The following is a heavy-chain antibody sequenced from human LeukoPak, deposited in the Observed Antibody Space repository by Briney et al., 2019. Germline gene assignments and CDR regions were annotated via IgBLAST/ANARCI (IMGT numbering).Heavy chain of an antibody. CDR1: Y. V-gene: IGHV4-31*02. Sequence: YWSWPHHQTRKGLEWIGYTYYSGSTYYNPSLKSRVTISVDTSKNQFSLKLSSVTAADTAVYYCAREGVAVAGKGFDYYYGMDVWGQGTTVTVSS. J-gene: IGHJ6*02. CDR3: AREGVAVAGKGFDYYYGMDV. D-gene: IGHD6-19*01. CDR2: TYYSGST.